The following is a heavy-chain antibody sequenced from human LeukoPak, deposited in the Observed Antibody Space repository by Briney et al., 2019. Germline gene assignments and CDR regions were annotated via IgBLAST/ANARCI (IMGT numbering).Heavy chain of an antibody. CDR2: ISGGGLT. D-gene: IGHD5-12*01. CDR1: GFTVGTNY. CDR3: ARGFGVDIVGYYFDS. Sequence: GGSLSLSCAASGFTVGTNYVTWVRQAPGKGLEWVSFISGGGLTYFADSVKGRFTISRDYSKNTVYLQLNSLRADDTAMYFCARGFGVDIVGYYFDSWGQGTLVTVSS. J-gene: IGHJ4*02. V-gene: IGHV3-53*01.